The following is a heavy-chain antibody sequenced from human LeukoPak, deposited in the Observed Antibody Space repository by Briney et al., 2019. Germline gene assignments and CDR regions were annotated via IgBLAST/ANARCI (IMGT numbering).Heavy chain of an antibody. D-gene: IGHD3-22*01. CDR1: GFTFGDYA. Sequence: PGGSLRLSCTASGFTFGDYAMSWVRQAPGKGVEWVGFIRSKAYGGTTEYAASVKGRFTISRDDSKSIAYLQMNSLKTEDTAVYYCTRDSHGSSYYDSSGYSNYWGQGTLVTVSS. CDR3: TRDSHGSSYYDSSGYSNY. CDR2: IRSKAYGGTT. J-gene: IGHJ4*02. V-gene: IGHV3-49*04.